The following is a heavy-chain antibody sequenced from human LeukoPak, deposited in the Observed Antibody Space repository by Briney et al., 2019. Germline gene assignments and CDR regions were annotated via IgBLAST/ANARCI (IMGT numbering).Heavy chain of an antibody. Sequence: GGSLRLSCAASGFTFSSYGMHWVRQAPGKGLEWVAVISYDGSNKYYADSVKGRFTISRDNSKNTLYLQMNSLRAEDTAVYYCAKAVETYYYDSSGLDYWGQGTLVTVSS. CDR2: ISYDGSNK. CDR3: AKAVETYYYDSSGLDY. J-gene: IGHJ4*02. V-gene: IGHV3-30*18. CDR1: GFTFSSYG. D-gene: IGHD3-22*01.